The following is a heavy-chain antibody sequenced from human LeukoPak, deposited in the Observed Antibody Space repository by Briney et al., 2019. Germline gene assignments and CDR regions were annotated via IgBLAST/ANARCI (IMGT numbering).Heavy chain of an antibody. Sequence: GGSLRLSCAASGFTFDDYTMHWVRQAPGKGLEWVSLISWDGGSTYYADSVKGRFTISRDNSKNSLYLQMNSLRTEDTALYYCAKDLGYSGSYYTGGFDYWGQGTLVTVSS. CDR1: GFTFDDYT. CDR3: AKDLGYSGSYYTGGFDY. V-gene: IGHV3-43*01. CDR2: ISWDGGST. D-gene: IGHD1-26*01. J-gene: IGHJ4*02.